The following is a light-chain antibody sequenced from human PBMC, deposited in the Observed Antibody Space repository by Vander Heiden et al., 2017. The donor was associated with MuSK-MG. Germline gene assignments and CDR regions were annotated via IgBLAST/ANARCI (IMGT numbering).Light chain of an antibody. J-gene: IGKJ1*01. Sequence: EILMTQSPATMSVSPGERATLACRASQSVGSHIARYQQQPGQAPERLIYGASTRATGIPARFSGRGPGTDFTLSISSLQSPDIAVDYCQQDYNDPRTFGQGTKVEIK. V-gene: IGKV3-15*01. CDR1: QSVGSH. CDR3: QQDYNDPRT. CDR2: GAS.